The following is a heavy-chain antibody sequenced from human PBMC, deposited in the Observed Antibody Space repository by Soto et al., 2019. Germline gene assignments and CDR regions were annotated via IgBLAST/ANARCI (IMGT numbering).Heavy chain of an antibody. D-gene: IGHD6-13*01. Sequence: QVQLVESGGGVVQPGRSLRLSCAASGFTFSSYGMHWVRQAPGKGLEWVAVISYDGSNKYYADSVKGRFTISRDNSKKTLYLQMNSLRAEDTAVYYCAKDTSKQQLVLSYYYGMDVWGQGTTFTVSS. CDR3: AKDTSKQQLVLSYYYGMDV. J-gene: IGHJ6*02. V-gene: IGHV3-30*18. CDR1: GFTFSSYG. CDR2: ISYDGSNK.